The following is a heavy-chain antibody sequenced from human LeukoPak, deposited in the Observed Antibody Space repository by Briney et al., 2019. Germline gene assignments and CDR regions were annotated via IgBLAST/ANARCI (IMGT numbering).Heavy chain of an antibody. J-gene: IGHJ4*02. D-gene: IGHD3-10*01. Sequence: SETLSLTCAVYGGSFSGYYWSWIRQPPGKGLEWIGEINHSGSTNYNPSLKSRVTISVDTSKNQFSLKLSSVTAADTAVYYCAGLLYYYGSGSYENYFDYWGQGTLVTVSS. CDR2: INHSGST. V-gene: IGHV4-34*01. CDR3: AGLLYYYGSGSYENYFDY. CDR1: GGSFSGYY.